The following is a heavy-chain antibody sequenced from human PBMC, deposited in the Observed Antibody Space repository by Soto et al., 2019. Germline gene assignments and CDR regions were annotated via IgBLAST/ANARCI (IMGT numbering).Heavy chain of an antibody. CDR1: GGTFSSYA. J-gene: IGHJ6*02. D-gene: IGHD7-27*01. V-gene: IGHV1-69*10. CDR3: AREGQNKLGIYYYYGMDV. Sequence: ASVKVSCKASGGTFSSYAISWVRQAPGQGLEWMGGIIPILGIANYAQKFQGRVTITADKSTSTAYMELSSLRSEDTGVYCCAREGQNKLGIYYYYGMDVWGQGTTVTVSS. CDR2: IIPILGIA.